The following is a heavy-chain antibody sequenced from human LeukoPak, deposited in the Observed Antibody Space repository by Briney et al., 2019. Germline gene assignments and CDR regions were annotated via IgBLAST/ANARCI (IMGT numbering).Heavy chain of an antibody. CDR1: GDSVSSSSAA. CDR3: AREGTRAGTPFDY. V-gene: IGHV6-1*01. CDR2: TYYRSKWYN. Sequence: SQTLSLTCAISGDSVSSSSAAWNWIRQSPSRGLEWLGRTYYRSKWYNDYAVSVKSRITINPDTSKNQFSPQLNSVPSYDTAVYYCAREGTRAGTPFDYWGQGTLVTVSS. D-gene: IGHD1-1*01. J-gene: IGHJ4*02.